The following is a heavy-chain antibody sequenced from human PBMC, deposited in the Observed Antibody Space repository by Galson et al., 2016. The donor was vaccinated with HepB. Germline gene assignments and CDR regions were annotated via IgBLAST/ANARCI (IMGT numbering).Heavy chain of an antibody. CDR2: LSYDGSNQ. V-gene: IGHV3-30-3*01. D-gene: IGHD3-3*01. CDR3: ASLGPLTYYDFWNGDAY. CDR1: GFTFSTNA. Sequence: SLRLSCAASGFTFSTNAMHWVRQAPGKGPEWVAVLSYDGSNQYYADSVRGRFTISRDNSKDTLYLQMNSLRPEDTAVFYCASLGPLTYYDFWNGDAYWGQGTLVTVSS. J-gene: IGHJ4*02.